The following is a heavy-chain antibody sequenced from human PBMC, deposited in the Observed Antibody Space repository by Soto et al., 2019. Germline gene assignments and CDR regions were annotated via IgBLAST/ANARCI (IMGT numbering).Heavy chain of an antibody. D-gene: IGHD3-3*01. J-gene: IGHJ6*02. CDR2: INPNSGGT. CDR3: ARDRPITIFGVVIPDYYYYGMDV. CDR1: VFTSSG. Sequence: ASVKVSCKASVFTSSGISWVRQAPGQRLEWMGWINPNSGGTNYAQKFQGRVTMTRDTSISTAYMELSRLRSDDTAVYYCARDRPITIFGVVIPDYYYYGMDVWGQGTTVTVSS. V-gene: IGHV1-2*02.